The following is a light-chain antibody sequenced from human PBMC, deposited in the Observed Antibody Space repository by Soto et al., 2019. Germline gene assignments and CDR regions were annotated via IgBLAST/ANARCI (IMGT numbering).Light chain of an antibody. Sequence: IELRQSPGTLSFSPRXRATLSGRASQCDSNRYLAGYQQKPGQAPRLLIYGASSRATGLPDRFSGSGSGRDFNPTIISLQLGDFAVYYCQHVSTFVQGTRL. CDR3: QHVST. CDR2: GAS. J-gene: IGKJ5*01. CDR1: QCDSNRY. V-gene: IGKV3-20*01.